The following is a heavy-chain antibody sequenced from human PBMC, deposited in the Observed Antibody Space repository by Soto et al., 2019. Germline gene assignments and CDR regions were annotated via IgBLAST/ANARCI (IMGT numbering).Heavy chain of an antibody. J-gene: IGHJ6*02. CDR3: ARVSWGVGATKETKDSMDV. Sequence: GGSLRLSCAASGFTFSSYGMHWVRQAPGKGLEWVAVISYDGSNKYYADNVKGRFTISRDNSKNTLYLQMNSLRSEDTAVYYCARVSWGVGATKETKDSMDVWGQGTTVTVSS. CDR1: GFTFSSYG. CDR2: ISYDGSNK. V-gene: IGHV3-30*03. D-gene: IGHD1-26*01.